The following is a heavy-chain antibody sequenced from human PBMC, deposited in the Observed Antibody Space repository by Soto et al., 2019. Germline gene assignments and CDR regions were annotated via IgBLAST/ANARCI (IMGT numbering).Heavy chain of an antibody. J-gene: IGHJ6*02. V-gene: IGHV3-23*01. CDR3: AKDMYSSSWYFYYYSMDV. Sequence: GGSLRLSCASSGFTFSSYAMSWVRQAPGKGLEWVSAISGSGGSTYYADSVKGRFTISRDNSKNTLYLQMSSLRAEDTAVYYCAKDMYSSSWYFYYYSMDVWGQGTTVTVSS. CDR1: GFTFSSYA. D-gene: IGHD6-13*01. CDR2: ISGSGGST.